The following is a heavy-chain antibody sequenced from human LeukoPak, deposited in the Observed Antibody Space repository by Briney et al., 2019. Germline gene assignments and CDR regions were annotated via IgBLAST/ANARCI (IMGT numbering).Heavy chain of an antibody. Sequence: GGSLRLSCAASGFTFSSYAMSWVRQAPGKGLEWVSAIGGSGDSTYYADSVKGRFTISRDNSKNTLYLQMNSLRAEDTAVYYCANIRGCRYGPHGDYWGQGTLVTVSS. V-gene: IGHV3-23*01. CDR3: ANIRGCRYGPHGDY. D-gene: IGHD5-18*01. CDR2: IGGSGDST. CDR1: GFTFSSYA. J-gene: IGHJ4*02.